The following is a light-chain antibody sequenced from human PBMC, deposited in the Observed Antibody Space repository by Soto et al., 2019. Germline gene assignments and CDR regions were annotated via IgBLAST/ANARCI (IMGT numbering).Light chain of an antibody. Sequence: SXLSAXXGDRVTXXCRATQAXXXXLNWYQQKPGRAPKLLISDASTLQRGXPXXXXXXXXXXXXXXVISSLQPEDVGTYYCQQSDNLPLTFGQGTRLDIK. V-gene: IGKV1-33*01. CDR1: QAXXXX. J-gene: IGKJ5*01. CDR2: DAS. CDR3: QQSDNLPLT.